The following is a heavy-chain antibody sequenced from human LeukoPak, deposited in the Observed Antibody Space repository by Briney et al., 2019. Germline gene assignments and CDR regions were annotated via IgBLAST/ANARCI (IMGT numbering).Heavy chain of an antibody. CDR1: GYTFTSYD. CDR3: ARGTLYGDYFDY. Sequence: VASVKVSCKASGYTFTSYDINWVRQAPGQGLEWMGWMNPNSGNTGYAQKFQGRVTMTRNTSISTAYMELSSLRSEDTAVYYCARGTLYGDYFDYWGQGTLVTVSS. CDR2: MNPNSGNT. D-gene: IGHD2-8*01. J-gene: IGHJ4*02. V-gene: IGHV1-8*01.